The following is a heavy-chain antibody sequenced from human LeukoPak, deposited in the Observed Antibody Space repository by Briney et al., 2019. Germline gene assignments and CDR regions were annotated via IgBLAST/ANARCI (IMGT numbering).Heavy chain of an antibody. D-gene: IGHD3-16*01. CDR1: GFTFSSYG. Sequence: GGSLRLSCAASGFTFSSYGMHWVRQAPGKGLEWVAVISYDGSNKYYADSVKGRFTISRDNSKNALYLQMNSLRAEDTAVYYCAKDLGGTDYWGQGTLVTVSS. V-gene: IGHV3-30*18. CDR2: ISYDGSNK. J-gene: IGHJ4*02. CDR3: AKDLGGTDY.